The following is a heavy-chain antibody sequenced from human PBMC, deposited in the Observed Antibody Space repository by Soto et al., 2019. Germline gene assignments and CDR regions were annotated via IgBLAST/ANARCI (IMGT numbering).Heavy chain of an antibody. J-gene: IGHJ6*02. CDR3: TRTMVRGQPHMDV. Sequence: SVKVSCKASGYSPTNYDINWGRQATGEGLGCLGWMNPSSGRTGYAQKFQGRVTMTRDNSISTAYMELTSLTSEDTAMYYCTRTMVRGQPHMDVWGQGTTVTVSS. V-gene: IGHV1-8*01. CDR1: GYSPTNYD. CDR2: MNPSSGRT. D-gene: IGHD3-10*01.